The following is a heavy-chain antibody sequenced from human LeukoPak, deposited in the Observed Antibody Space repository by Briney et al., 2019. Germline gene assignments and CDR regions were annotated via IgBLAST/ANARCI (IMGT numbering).Heavy chain of an antibody. D-gene: IGHD4-17*01. J-gene: IGHJ6*02. CDR2: ISYDGSNK. Sequence: GRSLRLSCAASGFTFSSYGMHWVRQAPGKGLEWVAVISYDGSNKYYADSVKGRFTISRDNSKNTLYLQMNSLRAEDTAVYYCAKEGSFSTTVYGMDVWGQGTTVTVSS. CDR3: AKEGSFSTTVYGMDV. V-gene: IGHV3-30*18. CDR1: GFTFSSYG.